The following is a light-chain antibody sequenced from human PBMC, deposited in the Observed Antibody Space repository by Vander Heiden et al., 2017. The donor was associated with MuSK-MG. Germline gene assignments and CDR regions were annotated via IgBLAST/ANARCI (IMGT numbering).Light chain of an antibody. J-gene: IGLJ2*01. CDR2: DNN. Sequence: QPVLTQPPSLSGAPGQTVTIPCLGSSSKVVTGYPVHWYQQLPAAPPKLLIYDNNRRHSGVPDRFSGSRSGTSVALAITGLQAEDEADYYCQSYDLNRSGMVFGGGTKLTVL. CDR1: SSKVVTGYP. V-gene: IGLV1-40*01. CDR3: QSYDLNRSGMV.